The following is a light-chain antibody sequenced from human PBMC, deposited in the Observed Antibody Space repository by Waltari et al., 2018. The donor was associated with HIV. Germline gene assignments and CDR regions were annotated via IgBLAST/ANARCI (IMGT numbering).Light chain of an antibody. CDR2: EDD. J-gene: IGLJ3*02. V-gene: IGLV6-57*01. CDR1: GGSITSNY. CDR3: QSSDRNNQV. Sequence: NFMLTQPHSVSEPPGKTVTISCTRTGGSITSNYLQWYQRRPGGSPTTVIYEDDQRPSGVPGRFSGSIDSSSNSASLTISGLKPEDEADYYCQSSDRNNQVFGGGTKLTVL.